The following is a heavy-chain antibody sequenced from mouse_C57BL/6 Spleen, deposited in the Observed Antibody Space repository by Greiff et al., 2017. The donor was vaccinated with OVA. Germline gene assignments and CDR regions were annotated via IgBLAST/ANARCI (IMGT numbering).Heavy chain of an antibody. CDR1: GFTFSSYA. J-gene: IGHJ3*01. CDR3: ARDSGGYFAY. V-gene: IGHV5-4*01. D-gene: IGHD2-2*01. Sequence: EVQLVESGGGLVKPGGSLKLSCAASGFTFSSYAMSWVRQTPEKRLEWVATISDGGSYTYYPDNVKGRFTISRDNAKNNLYLQMSHLKSEDTAMDYCARDSGGYFAYWGQGTLVTVSA. CDR2: ISDGGSYT.